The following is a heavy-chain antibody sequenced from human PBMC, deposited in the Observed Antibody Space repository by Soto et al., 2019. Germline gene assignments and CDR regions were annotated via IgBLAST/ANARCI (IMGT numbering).Heavy chain of an antibody. D-gene: IGHD1-26*01. Sequence: ASLLLSCAASGFTFSSYAMSGVRQAPGKGLEWVSAISGSGGSTYYADSVKGRFTISRDNSKNTLYLQMNSLRAEDTAVYYCAKDAIPWAWELLGTTFDYWGQGTLVTVSS. CDR1: GFTFSSYA. V-gene: IGHV3-23*01. CDR2: ISGSGGST. J-gene: IGHJ4*02. CDR3: AKDAIPWAWELLGTTFDY.